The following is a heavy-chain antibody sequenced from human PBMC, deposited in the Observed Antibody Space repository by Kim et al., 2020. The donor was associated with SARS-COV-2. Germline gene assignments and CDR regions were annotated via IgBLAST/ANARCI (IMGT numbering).Heavy chain of an antibody. V-gene: IGHV4-59*08. CDR1: GGSISSYY. Sequence: SETLSLTCTVSGGSISSYYWSWIRQPPGKGLEWIGYIYYSGSTNYNPSLKSRVTISVDTSKNQFSLKLSSVTAADTAVYYCASVGSYYDFWSGLPFHQDYYYYYMDVWGKGTTVTVSS. CDR3: ASVGSYYDFWSGLPFHQDYYYYYMDV. CDR2: IYYSGST. D-gene: IGHD3-3*01. J-gene: IGHJ6*03.